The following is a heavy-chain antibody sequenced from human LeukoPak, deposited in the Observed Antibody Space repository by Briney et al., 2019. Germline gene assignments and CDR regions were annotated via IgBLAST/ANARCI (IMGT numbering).Heavy chain of an antibody. D-gene: IGHD3-22*01. CDR1: GYSISSGYY. CDR3: ARAINYYDSSGYSHHFDY. J-gene: IGHJ4*02. V-gene: IGHV4-38-2*02. Sequence: SETLSLTCSVSGYSISSGYYWSWIRQPPGKGLEWIGSICHSGTTYYNPSLKSRVTISVDTSKNQFSLKLSSVTAADTAVYYCARAINYYDSSGYSHHFDYWGQGPLVTVSS. CDR2: ICHSGTT.